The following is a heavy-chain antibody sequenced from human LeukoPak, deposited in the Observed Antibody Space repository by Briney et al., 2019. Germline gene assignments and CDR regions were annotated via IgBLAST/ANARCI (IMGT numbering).Heavy chain of an antibody. CDR2: ISGSGGST. CDR3: AKDKGSSSWSYFDY. V-gene: IGHV3-23*01. Sequence: GVSLRLSCAASGFTFSSYALSWARQAPGKGLEWVSAISGSGGSTYYTDSMKGRFTISRDNSKNTLYLQMNSLRAEDTAVYYCAKDKGSSSWSYFDYWGQGTLVTVSS. J-gene: IGHJ4*02. D-gene: IGHD6-13*01. CDR1: GFTFSSYA.